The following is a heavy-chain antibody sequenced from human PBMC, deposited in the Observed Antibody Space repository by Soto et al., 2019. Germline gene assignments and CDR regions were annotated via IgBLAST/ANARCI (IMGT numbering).Heavy chain of an antibody. CDR1: GFTFSSYW. CDR2: INQDGGER. CDR3: AHNQLSAAGES. J-gene: IGHJ5*02. Sequence: EVQLVESGGGLVQPGGSLRLSCAASGFTFSSYWRTWVRQAPGKGLEWVANINQDGGERYYVDSVKGRFTISRDNAKKSLDLKMNSLRAEETAVYFCAHNQLSAAGESWGQGTLVTVSS. V-gene: IGHV3-7*01. D-gene: IGHD3-16*01.